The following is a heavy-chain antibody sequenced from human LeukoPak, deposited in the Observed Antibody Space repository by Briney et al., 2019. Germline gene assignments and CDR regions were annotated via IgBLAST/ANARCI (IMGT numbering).Heavy chain of an antibody. Sequence: GGSLRLSCAASGFTFSSYAMGWVRQAPGKGLEWVSAISGSGGSTYYADSVKGRFTISRDNSKNTLYLQMNSLRAEDTAVYYCAKGGPVSSGYLAFDYWGQGTLVTVSS. CDR2: ISGSGGST. D-gene: IGHD3-22*01. J-gene: IGHJ4*02. CDR3: AKGGPVSSGYLAFDY. CDR1: GFTFSSYA. V-gene: IGHV3-23*01.